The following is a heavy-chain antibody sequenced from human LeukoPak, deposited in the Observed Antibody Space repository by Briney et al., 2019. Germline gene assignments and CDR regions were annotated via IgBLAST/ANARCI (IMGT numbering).Heavy chain of an antibody. Sequence: GGSLRLSWAASGFTFSSYAMSWVRQAPGKGLEWVSYISSSGSTIYYADSVKGRFTISRDNAKNSLYLQMNSLRAEDTAVYYCASGSSGWYIGVDYWGQGTLVTVSS. CDR2: ISSSGSTI. CDR1: GFTFSSYA. CDR3: ASGSSGWYIGVDY. V-gene: IGHV3-48*04. D-gene: IGHD6-19*01. J-gene: IGHJ4*02.